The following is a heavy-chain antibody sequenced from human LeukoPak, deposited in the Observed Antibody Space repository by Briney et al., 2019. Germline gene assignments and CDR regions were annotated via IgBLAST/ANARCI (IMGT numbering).Heavy chain of an antibody. CDR1: GFTFSSYA. D-gene: IGHD2-2*01. CDR2: ISGSGGST. Sequence: GGSLRLSCAASGFTFSSYAMSWVRQAPGKGLEWVSAISGSGGSTYYADSVKGRFTISRDNSKNTLYLQMNSLRAEDTAVYYCAKDLRYKAPAAMGPDYYYYMDVWGKGTTVTVSS. J-gene: IGHJ6*03. V-gene: IGHV3-23*01. CDR3: AKDLRYKAPAAMGPDYYYYMDV.